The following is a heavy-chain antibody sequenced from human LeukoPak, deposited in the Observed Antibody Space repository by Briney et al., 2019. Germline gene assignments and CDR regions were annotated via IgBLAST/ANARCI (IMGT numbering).Heavy chain of an antibody. CDR3: AKSPSGGSSGTSYFDY. CDR2: ISGSGGST. J-gene: IGHJ4*02. V-gene: IGHV3-23*01. Sequence: GGSLRLSCAASGFTFSSYAMSWVRQAPGKGLEWVSAISGSGGSTYYADSVKGRFTISRDNSKNTLYLQMNSLRAEDTAVYYCAKSPSGGSSGTSYFDYWGQGTLVTVSS. D-gene: IGHD3-3*01. CDR1: GFTFSSYA.